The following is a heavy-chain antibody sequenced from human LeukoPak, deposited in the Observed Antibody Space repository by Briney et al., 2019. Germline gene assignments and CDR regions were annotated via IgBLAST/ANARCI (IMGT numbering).Heavy chain of an antibody. Sequence: GGSLRLSCAASGFTFSSYSMNWVRQAPGKGLEWVSSISSSSSYIYYADSVKGRFTISRDNAKNSLYLQMNSLRAEDTAVYYCVREVDYGDYFDYWGQGTLVTVSS. D-gene: IGHD4-17*01. CDR1: GFTFSSYS. J-gene: IGHJ4*02. CDR3: VREVDYGDYFDY. V-gene: IGHV3-21*01. CDR2: ISSSSSYI.